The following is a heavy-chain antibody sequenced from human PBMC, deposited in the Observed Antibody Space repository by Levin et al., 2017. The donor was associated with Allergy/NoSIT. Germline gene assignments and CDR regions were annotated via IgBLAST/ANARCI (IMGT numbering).Heavy chain of an antibody. D-gene: IGHD3-10*01. CDR2: MNPKSGNT. V-gene: IGHV1-8*01. CDR1: GYTFTSYD. Sequence: VASVKVSCKTSGYTFTSYDINWVRQVTGQGLEWMGWMNPKSGNTGSAQKFQGRVTMTRNTSITTAYMELSSLRSEDTAVYYCARAIRGSSLRYYFDSWGQGALVTVSS. CDR3: ARAIRGSSLRYYFDS. J-gene: IGHJ4*02.